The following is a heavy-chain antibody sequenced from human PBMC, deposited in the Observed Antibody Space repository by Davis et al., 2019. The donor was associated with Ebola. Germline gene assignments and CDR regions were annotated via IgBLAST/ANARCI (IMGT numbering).Heavy chain of an antibody. J-gene: IGHJ4*02. D-gene: IGHD6-6*01. CDR1: GYTFTSYY. CDR2: INPSGGST. CDR3: TTPGKSSSVDY. V-gene: IGHV1-46*01. Sequence: ALVKVSCKASGYTFTSYYMHWVRQAPGQGLEWMGIINPSGGSTSYAQKFQGRVTMTRDTSTSTVYMELSSLRSEDTAVYYCTTPGKSSSVDYWGQGTLVTVSS.